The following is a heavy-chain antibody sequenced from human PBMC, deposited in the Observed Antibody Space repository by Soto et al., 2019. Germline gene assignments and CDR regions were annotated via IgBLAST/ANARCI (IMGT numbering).Heavy chain of an antibody. V-gene: IGHV1-18*01. CDR3: ATDATYGHILTIAS. J-gene: IGHJ4*02. CDR2: ISAYNGNT. Sequence: RPPVKVSCKASGYTFTSYGISWVRQAPGQGLEWMGWISAYNGNTNYAQKLQGRVTMTTDTSTSTAYMELNNLRAEDTAIYYCATDATYGHILTIASWGLGTLVTVSS. CDR1: GYTFTSYG. D-gene: IGHD3-9*01.